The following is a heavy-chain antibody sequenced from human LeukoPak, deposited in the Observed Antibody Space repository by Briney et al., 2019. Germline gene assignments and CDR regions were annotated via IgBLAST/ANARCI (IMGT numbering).Heavy chain of an antibody. D-gene: IGHD6-13*01. CDR1: GYTFTSYY. CDR2: INPNSGGT. V-gene: IGHV1-2*06. J-gene: IGHJ4*02. CDR3: ATSVLAAAGTGVDY. Sequence: GASVNVSCKASGYTFTSYYMHWVRQAPGQGLEWMGRINPNSGGTNYAQKFQGRVTMTRDTSISTAYMELSRLRSDDTAVYYCATSVLAAAGTGVDYWGQGTLVTVSS.